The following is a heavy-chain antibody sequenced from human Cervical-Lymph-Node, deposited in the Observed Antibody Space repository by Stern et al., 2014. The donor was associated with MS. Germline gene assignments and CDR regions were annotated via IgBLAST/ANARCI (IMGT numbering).Heavy chain of an antibody. CDR1: GGTFSSSD. V-gene: IGHV1-69*01. CDR2: IIPIIGTA. CDR3: ALGGFGHYFEY. D-gene: IGHD3-10*01. J-gene: IGHJ4*02. Sequence: QMQLVQSGAEVQKPGSSVKVSCRASGGTFSSSDISWVRQAPGQGLAWMGGIIPIIGTANYAQKYQGRVTITADESTSTAYMELSSLRSEDTAIYYCALGGFGHYFEYWGQGTLVTVSS.